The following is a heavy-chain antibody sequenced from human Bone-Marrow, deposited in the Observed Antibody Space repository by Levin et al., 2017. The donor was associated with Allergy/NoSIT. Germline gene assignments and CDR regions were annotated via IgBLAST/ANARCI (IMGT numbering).Heavy chain of an antibody. Sequence: PSETLSLTCTASGDSIYSSDYYWAWIRQSPGKGLEWIGNIFYSGATNYNPSLRSRVTISLDTSKNQFSLKLRSVTAADTAVYYCTTKDYYHYALDVWGQGTTVTVSS. CDR1: GDSIYSSDYY. V-gene: IGHV4-61*05. CDR2: IFYSGAT. J-gene: IGHJ6*02. CDR3: TTKDYYHYALDV.